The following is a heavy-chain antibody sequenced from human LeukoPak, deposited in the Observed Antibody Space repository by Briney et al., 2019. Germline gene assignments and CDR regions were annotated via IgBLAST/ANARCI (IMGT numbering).Heavy chain of an antibody. CDR1: GYTFTSYY. V-gene: IGHV1-46*01. CDR2: INPSGGST. CDR3: ARAPGYYDSSGYVVQDAFDI. D-gene: IGHD3-22*01. J-gene: IGHJ3*02. Sequence: ASVKVSCKASGYTFTSYYMHWVRQAPGQGLEWMGIINPSGGSTSYAQKFQGRVTMTRDTSMSTVYMELSSLRSEDTAVYYCARAPGYYDSSGYVVQDAFDIWGQGTMVTVSS.